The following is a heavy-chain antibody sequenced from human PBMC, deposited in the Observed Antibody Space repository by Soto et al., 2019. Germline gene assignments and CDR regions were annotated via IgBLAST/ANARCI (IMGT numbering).Heavy chain of an antibody. CDR1: GGSVSSGNYY. J-gene: IGHJ4*02. CDR3: ASYDVLAAYYY. CDR2: IYYSGST. Sequence: PSETLSLTCTVSGGSVSSGNYYWSWIRQPPGEGLEWIGYIYYSGSTNYNPSLKSRVTISVDTSKNQFSLRLSSVTAADTAVFYCASYDVLAAYYYWGQGTLVTVSS. D-gene: IGHD3-9*01. V-gene: IGHV4-61*01.